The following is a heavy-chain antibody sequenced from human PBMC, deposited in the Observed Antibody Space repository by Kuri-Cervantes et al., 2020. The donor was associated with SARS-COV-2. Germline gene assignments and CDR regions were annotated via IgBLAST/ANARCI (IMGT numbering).Heavy chain of an antibody. Sequence: SGPTLVKPTHTLTLTCTFSGFSLSTSGVGVGWIRQPPGKALEWLALIYWDDDKRYSPSLKSRLTITKDTSKNQVVLTMTNMDPVDTATYYCAHRGYYDSSGSLGYWGQGTLVTVSS. CDR2: IYWDDDK. CDR3: AHRGYYDSSGSLGY. D-gene: IGHD3-22*01. V-gene: IGHV2-5*02. CDR1: GFSLSTSGVG. J-gene: IGHJ4*02.